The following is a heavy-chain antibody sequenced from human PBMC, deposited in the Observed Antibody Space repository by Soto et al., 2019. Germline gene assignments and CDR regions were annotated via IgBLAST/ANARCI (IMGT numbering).Heavy chain of an antibody. CDR3: TRAHAGVPAAMDYYYYYGMDV. CDR2: ISSSSSYI. D-gene: IGHD2-2*01. V-gene: IGHV3-21*03. J-gene: IGHJ6*02. CDR1: GFAFSSYS. Sequence: GSLRLSCAASGFAFSSYSMNWVRQAPGKGMEWVSSISSSSSYIYYAASVKGRFTISRDDSKSIAYLQMNSLKTEDTAVYYCTRAHAGVPAAMDYYYYYGMDVWGQGTTVTVSS.